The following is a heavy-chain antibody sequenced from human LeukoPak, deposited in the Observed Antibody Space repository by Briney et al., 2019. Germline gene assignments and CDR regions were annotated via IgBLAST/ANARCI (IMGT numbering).Heavy chain of an antibody. CDR2: IIPIFGTA. CDR1: GGTFSSYA. D-gene: IGHD6-19*01. J-gene: IGHJ4*02. V-gene: IGHV1-69*13. CDR3: ARGGRSGWSLLLDY. Sequence: SVKVSCKTSGGTFSSYAISWVRQAPGQGLEWMGGIIPIFGTANYAQKFQGRVTITADESTSTAYMELSSLRSEDTAVYYCARGGRSGWSLLLDYWGQGTLVTVSS.